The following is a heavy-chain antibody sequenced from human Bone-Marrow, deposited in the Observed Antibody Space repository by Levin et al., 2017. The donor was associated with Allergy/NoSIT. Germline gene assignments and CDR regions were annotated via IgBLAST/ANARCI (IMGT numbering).Heavy chain of an antibody. J-gene: IGHJ6*02. Sequence: RGESLKISCAASGFTFSDYYMSWIRQAPGKGLEWVSYISSSGSTIYYADSVKGRFTISRDNAKNSLYLQMNSLRAEDTAVYYCARVKGTYYYDSNGMDVWGQGTTVTVSS. CDR1: GFTFSDYY. V-gene: IGHV3-11*01. CDR3: ARVKGTYYYDSNGMDV. D-gene: IGHD3-22*01. CDR2: ISSSGSTI.